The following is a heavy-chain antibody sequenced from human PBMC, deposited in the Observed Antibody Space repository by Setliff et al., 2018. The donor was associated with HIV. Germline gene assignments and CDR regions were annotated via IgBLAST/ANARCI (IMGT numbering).Heavy chain of an antibody. CDR1: GGTFSNYG. Sequence: RASVKVSCKASGGTFSNYGISWVRQAPGQGLEWMGGIIPIFGKTNYAQNFQGRVTITADESTSTAYMELNTLRSEDTAVYYCARESNTYYYDSSGYYYDYWGQGTLVTAPQ. D-gene: IGHD3-22*01. CDR3: ARESNTYYYDSSGYYYDY. CDR2: IIPIFGKT. J-gene: IGHJ4*02. V-gene: IGHV1-69*13.